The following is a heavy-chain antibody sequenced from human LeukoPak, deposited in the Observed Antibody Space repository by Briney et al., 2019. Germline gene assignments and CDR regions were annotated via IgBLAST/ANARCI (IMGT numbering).Heavy chain of an antibody. D-gene: IGHD6-13*01. V-gene: IGHV3-74*01. CDR3: ARETIAAAGNYWFDP. CDR2: SNRDDSVT. Sequence: GGSLRLSCAASGFTFNSYWMTWVRQPPGKGLVWVSRSNRDDSVTNYADSVKGRFTISRDNAKNTLYLQMNSLRVEDTAVYYCARETIAAAGNYWFDPWGQGTLVTVSS. J-gene: IGHJ5*02. CDR1: GFTFNSYW.